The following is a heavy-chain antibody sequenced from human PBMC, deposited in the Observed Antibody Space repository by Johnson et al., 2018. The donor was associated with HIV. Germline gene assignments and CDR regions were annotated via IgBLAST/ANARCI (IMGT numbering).Heavy chain of an antibody. CDR1: GFTFSRYA. CDR2: ISNDGSDK. J-gene: IGHJ3*02. V-gene: IGHV3-30-3*01. CDR3: ARKGERGIAVAEDAFDI. D-gene: IGHD6-19*01. Sequence: QVQLVESGGGVVQPGRSLRLSCAASGFTFSRYAMHWVRQAPGKGLEWVAVISNDGSDKYYADSVKGRFTISRDNSKNTLYLQMNSLRAEDTALYYCARKGERGIAVAEDAFDIWGQGTMVTVSS.